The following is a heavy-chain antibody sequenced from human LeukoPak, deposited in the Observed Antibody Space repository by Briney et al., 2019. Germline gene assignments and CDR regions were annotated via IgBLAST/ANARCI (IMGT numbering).Heavy chain of an antibody. Sequence: PGGSLRLSCAASGFTFSSYGMHWVRQAPGKGLEWVAVISYDGSNKYYADSVKGRFTISRDNSKNTLYLQMNSLRAEDTAVYYCAKDRTAGVDYWGQGTPVTVSS. CDR2: ISYDGSNK. CDR3: AKDRTAGVDY. J-gene: IGHJ4*02. V-gene: IGHV3-30*18. D-gene: IGHD6-13*01. CDR1: GFTFSSYG.